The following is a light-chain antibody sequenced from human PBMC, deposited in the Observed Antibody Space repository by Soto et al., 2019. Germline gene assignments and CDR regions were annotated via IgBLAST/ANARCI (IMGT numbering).Light chain of an antibody. CDR1: QNINKW. Sequence: DIQMTQSPFTLSASVGDRVTITCRASQNINKWLAWYQQKPGKAPKFLIYDASILESGVPSRFSGSGFGTEFTLTISSLQPDDFAVYCCQQYDSSPRAFGQGTKVDIK. J-gene: IGKJ1*01. V-gene: IGKV1-5*01. CDR2: DAS. CDR3: QQYDSSPRA.